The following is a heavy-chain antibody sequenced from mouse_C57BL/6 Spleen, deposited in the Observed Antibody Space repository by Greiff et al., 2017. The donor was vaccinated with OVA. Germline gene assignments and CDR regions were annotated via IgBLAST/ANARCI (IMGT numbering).Heavy chain of an antibody. CDR3: TRRGSPPGAMDY. CDR1: GFTFSSYA. V-gene: IGHV5-9-1*02. J-gene: IGHJ4*01. Sequence: DVQLVESGEGLVKPGGSLKLSCAASGFTFSSYAMSWVRQTPEKRLEWVAYISSGGDYIYYADTVKGRFTISRDNARNTLYLQMSSLKSEDTAMYYCTRRGSPPGAMDYWGQGTSVTVSS. CDR2: ISSGGDYI.